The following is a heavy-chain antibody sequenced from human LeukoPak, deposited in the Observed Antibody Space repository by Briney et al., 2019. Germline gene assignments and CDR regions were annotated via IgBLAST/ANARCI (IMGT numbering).Heavy chain of an antibody. CDR1: GFTFSSYW. CDR2: ISWDGGST. V-gene: IGHV3-43D*03. CDR3: AKDGVAITGYFDY. Sequence: GGSLRLSCAASGFTFSSYWMHWVRQAPGKGLEWVSLISWDGGSTSYADSVKGRFTISRDNSKNSLYLQLNSLRAEDTAFYYCAKDGVAITGYFDYWGQGTLVTVSS. D-gene: IGHD2-21*01. J-gene: IGHJ4*02.